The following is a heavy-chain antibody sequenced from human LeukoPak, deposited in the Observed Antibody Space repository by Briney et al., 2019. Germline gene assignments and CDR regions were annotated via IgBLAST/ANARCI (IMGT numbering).Heavy chain of an antibody. CDR3: AKDFVYGSRFPRPLNY. CDR1: GFTFSNYG. J-gene: IGHJ4*02. Sequence: GGSLRLSCAASGFTFSNYGMTWVRQAPGRGLEWVSGISNGGTNTYYTDSVKGRFTISRDNSRNTLYLQMNSLRADDTARYYCAKDFVYGSRFPRPLNYWGQGTLVTVSS. CDR2: ISNGGTNT. D-gene: IGHD3-3*01. V-gene: IGHV3-23*01.